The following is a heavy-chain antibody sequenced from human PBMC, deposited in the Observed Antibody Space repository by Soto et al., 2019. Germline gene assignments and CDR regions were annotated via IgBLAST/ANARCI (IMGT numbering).Heavy chain of an antibody. CDR2: IIPIFGTA. J-gene: IGHJ3*02. CDR1: GGTFSSYA. D-gene: IGHD5-18*01. V-gene: IGHV1-69*12. Sequence: QVQLVQSGAEVKKPGSSVKVSCKASGGTFSSYAISWVRQAPGQGLEWMGGIIPIFGTANYAQKFQGRVTITADESTSTAYMELSSLRSEDTAVYYCAITVPVDTAMFQPVAFDIWGQGTMVTVSS. CDR3: AITVPVDTAMFQPVAFDI.